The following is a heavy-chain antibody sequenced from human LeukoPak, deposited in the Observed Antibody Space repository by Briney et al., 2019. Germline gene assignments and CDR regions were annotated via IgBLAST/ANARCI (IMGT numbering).Heavy chain of an antibody. V-gene: IGHV4-39*07. CDR1: GGSISSSSYY. D-gene: IGHD3-10*01. CDR2: IYYSGST. J-gene: IGHJ4*02. CDR3: ARGRANYYGSGSYYYDY. Sequence: PSETLSLTCTVSGGSISSSSYYWGWIRQPPGKGLEWIGSIYYSGSTYYNPSLKSRVTISVDTSKNQFSLKLSSVTAADTAVYYCARGRANYYGSGSYYYDYWGQGTLVTVSS.